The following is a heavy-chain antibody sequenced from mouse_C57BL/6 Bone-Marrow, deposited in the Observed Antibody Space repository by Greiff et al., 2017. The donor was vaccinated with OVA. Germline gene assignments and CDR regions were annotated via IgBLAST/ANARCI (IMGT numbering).Heavy chain of an antibody. CDR2: IHPNSGST. Sequence: VQLLESGAELVKPGASVKLSCTASGFTFTSYGMHWVRQTPGQGLEWIGKIHPNSGSTNYNEKFKSKVTLTVDKSSSTAYMQLSSLTSEDSAVYYCARRGYYYGSSCRYNYAMDYWGQGTSVTVSS. J-gene: IGHJ4*01. V-gene: IGHV1-64*01. CDR3: ARRGYYYGSSCRYNYAMDY. CDR1: GFTFTSYG. D-gene: IGHD1-1*01.